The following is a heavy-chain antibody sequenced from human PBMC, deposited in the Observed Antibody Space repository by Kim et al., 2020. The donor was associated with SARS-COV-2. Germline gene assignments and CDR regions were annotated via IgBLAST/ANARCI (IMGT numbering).Heavy chain of an antibody. CDR3: ARDVDYGRNWGSSWYFDG. V-gene: IGHV1-2*06. Sequence: ASVKVSCKASGYTFTDYVMHYVGQAPGQCREWIGQSTTRSGVSTNVQNFHVRVTMTRDTSINTLNMALSILISDYTAVFYCARDVDYGRNWGSSWYFDGWGLGNLFTVSP. D-gene: IGHD4-17*01. J-gene: IGHJ2*01. CDR2: STTRSGVS. CDR1: GYTFTDYV.